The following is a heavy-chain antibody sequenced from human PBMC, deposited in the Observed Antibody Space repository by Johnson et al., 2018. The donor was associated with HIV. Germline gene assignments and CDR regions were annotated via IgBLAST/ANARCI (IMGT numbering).Heavy chain of an antibody. J-gene: IGHJ3*02. CDR3: ARDAVLLGATSGGPPVNAFDI. CDR1: GFTFSSYA. V-gene: IGHV3-30-3*01. Sequence: QPGRSLRLSCAASGFTFSSYAMHWVRQAPGKALEWVAVISYDGSNKYYADSVKGRFTISRDNSKNTLYLQMNSLRAEDTAVYYCARDAVLLGATSGGPPVNAFDIWGQGTMVTVSS. CDR2: ISYDGSNK. D-gene: IGHD1-26*01.